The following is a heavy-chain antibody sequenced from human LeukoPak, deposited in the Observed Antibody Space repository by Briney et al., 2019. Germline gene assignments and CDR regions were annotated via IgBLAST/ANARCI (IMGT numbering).Heavy chain of an antibody. Sequence: PGGSLRLSCGASGFTFSTCGMHWVRQAPGKGLEWVAVIWYDGSDKYYADSVKGRFTISRDNSKNTLYLQMNSLRVEDTAVYYCAKGDGHLNLRFDYWGKGTLVTVSS. V-gene: IGHV3-33*06. CDR3: AKGDGHLNLRFDY. J-gene: IGHJ4*02. CDR1: GFTFSTCG. D-gene: IGHD2-21*02. CDR2: IWYDGSDK.